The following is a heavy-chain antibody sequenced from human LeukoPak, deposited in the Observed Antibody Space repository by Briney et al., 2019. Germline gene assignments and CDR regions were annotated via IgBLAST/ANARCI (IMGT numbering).Heavy chain of an antibody. CDR2: ISYDGSNK. D-gene: IGHD3/OR15-3a*01. CDR1: GFTFSSYG. Sequence: GRSLRLSCAASGFTFSSYGMHWVRQAPGKGLESVAVISYDGSNKYYADSVKGRFTISRDNSKNTLYLQMNSLRAEDTAVYYCAKDRDSYYYYGMDVWGQGTTVTVSS. J-gene: IGHJ6*02. CDR3: AKDRDSYYYYGMDV. V-gene: IGHV3-30*18.